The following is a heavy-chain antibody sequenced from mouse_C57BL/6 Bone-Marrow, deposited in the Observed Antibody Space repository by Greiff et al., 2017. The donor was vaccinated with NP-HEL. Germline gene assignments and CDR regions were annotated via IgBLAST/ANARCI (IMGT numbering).Heavy chain of an antibody. CDR3: AKETGTGEDYFDY. V-gene: IGHV2-5*01. Sequence: VKLVESGPGLVQPSQSLSITCAVSGFSFTSYGVHWVRQSPGKGLEWLGVIWRGGSTDYTASFMSRLSMSKVTSKRPVFCILNSLQADDTAIYYCAKETGTGEDYFDYWGQGTTLTVSS. CDR1: GFSFTSYG. CDR2: IWRGGST. D-gene: IGHD4-1*01. J-gene: IGHJ2*01.